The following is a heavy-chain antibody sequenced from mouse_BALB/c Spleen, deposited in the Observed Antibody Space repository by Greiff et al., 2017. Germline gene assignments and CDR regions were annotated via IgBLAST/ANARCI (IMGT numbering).Heavy chain of an antibody. CDR1: GFSLTSYG. Sequence: QVQLKQSGPGLVQPSQSLSITCTVSGFSLTSYGVHWVRQSPGKGLEWLGVIWSGGSTDYNAAFISRLSISKDNSKSQVFFKMNSLQANVTAIYYCARSYYGSSYAMDYWGQGTSVTVSS. D-gene: IGHD1-1*01. CDR2: IWSGGST. V-gene: IGHV2-2*02. J-gene: IGHJ4*01. CDR3: ARSYYGSSYAMDY.